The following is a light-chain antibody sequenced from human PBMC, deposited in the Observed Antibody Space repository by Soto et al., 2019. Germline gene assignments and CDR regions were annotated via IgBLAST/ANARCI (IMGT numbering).Light chain of an antibody. CDR2: GDT. CDR1: SSNIETGYD. J-gene: IGLJ1*01. Sequence: VLTQPPAVTESPAQRVPISYTENSSNIETGYDVHWYQHLAGAAPKLVIYGDTNRPSGVPDRFSGSKSGTSASLAITGLQVEDEADYYWQSYDSSLNNYVFATGTKVTVL. CDR3: QSYDSSLNNYV. V-gene: IGLV1-40*01.